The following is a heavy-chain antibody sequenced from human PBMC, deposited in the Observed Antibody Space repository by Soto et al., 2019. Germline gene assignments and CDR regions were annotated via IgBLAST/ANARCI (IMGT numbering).Heavy chain of an antibody. D-gene: IGHD6-13*01. CDR1: GGNFNRYC. CDR2: IYPGDSDT. Sequence: PGESLKISWNGAGGNFNRYCIGWVSQMPGKGLEWMGAIYPGDSDTRYSPSLQGQVTISADKSSSAAYLQWSSLQASDTATYYCARSLVNGTYEAFDIWGQGTMVTVSS. CDR3: ARSLVNGTYEAFDI. J-gene: IGHJ3*02. V-gene: IGHV5-51*01.